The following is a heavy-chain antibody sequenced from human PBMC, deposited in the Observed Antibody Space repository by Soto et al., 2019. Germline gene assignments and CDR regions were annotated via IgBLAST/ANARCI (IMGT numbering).Heavy chain of an antibody. Sequence: GGSLRLSCAASGFTFSSYSMNWVRQAPGKGLEWVSYISSSSSTIYYADSVKGRFTISRDNAKNSLYLQMNSLRAEDTAVYYCARGRLVVVAANDDRYFDYWGQGTLVTVSS. D-gene: IGHD2-15*01. CDR3: ARGRLVVVAANDDRYFDY. J-gene: IGHJ4*02. CDR1: GFTFSSYS. CDR2: ISSSSSTI. V-gene: IGHV3-48*01.